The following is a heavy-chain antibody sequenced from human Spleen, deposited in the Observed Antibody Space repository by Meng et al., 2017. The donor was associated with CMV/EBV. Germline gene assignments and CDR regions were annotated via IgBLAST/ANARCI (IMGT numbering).Heavy chain of an antibody. Sequence: SETLSLTCNVSGGSINTYHWSWLRQTPGKGLEWIGYIYSSGSTNYNPSLKSRVTISGDTAKNQFSLTLRSVTAADTAVYYCARELAGLFDYWGRGLLVTVSS. V-gene: IGHV4-59*01. CDR2: IYSSGST. J-gene: IGHJ4*02. D-gene: IGHD3-3*01. CDR1: GGSINTYH. CDR3: ARELAGLFDY.